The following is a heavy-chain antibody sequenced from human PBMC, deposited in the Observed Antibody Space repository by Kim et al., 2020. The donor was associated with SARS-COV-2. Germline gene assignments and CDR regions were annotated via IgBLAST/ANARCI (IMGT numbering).Heavy chain of an antibody. V-gene: IGHV1-69*04. CDR1: GGTFSSYA. D-gene: IGHD3-10*01. CDR2: IIPILGIA. CDR3: ARAPIVDGSNMDV. J-gene: IGHJ6*03. Sequence: SVKVSCKASGGTFSSYAISWVRQAPGQGLEWMGRIIPILGIANYAQKFQGRVTITADKSTSTAYMELSSLGSEDTAVYYCARAPIVDGSNMDVWGKGTTVTVSS.